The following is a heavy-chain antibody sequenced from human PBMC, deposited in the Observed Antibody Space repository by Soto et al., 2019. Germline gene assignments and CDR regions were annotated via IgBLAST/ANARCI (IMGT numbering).Heavy chain of an antibody. CDR3: ARHYYDILTGYSPQAFDI. Sequence: GESLKISCKGSGYSFTSYWIGWVRQMPGKGLEWMGIIYPGDSDTRYSPSFQGQVTISADKSISTAYLQWSSLKASDTAMYYCARHYYDILTGYSPQAFDIWGQGTMVTVS. D-gene: IGHD3-9*01. J-gene: IGHJ3*02. V-gene: IGHV5-51*01. CDR2: IYPGDSDT. CDR1: GYSFTSYW.